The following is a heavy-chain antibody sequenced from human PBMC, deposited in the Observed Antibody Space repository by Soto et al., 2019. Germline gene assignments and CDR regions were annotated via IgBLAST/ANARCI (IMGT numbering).Heavy chain of an antibody. Sequence: EVQLLESGGGLVQPGGSLRLSCAASGFTFSSYAMSWVRQAPGKGLEWVSAISGSGGSTYYAASVKGRLTISRHNSKNTLYLQMNSLSAEDTAVYYCAKDRSYCSGWYPYWGQGTLVTVSS. V-gene: IGHV3-23*01. CDR3: AKDRSYCSGWYPY. CDR2: ISGSGGST. J-gene: IGHJ4*02. CDR1: GFTFSSYA. D-gene: IGHD6-19*01.